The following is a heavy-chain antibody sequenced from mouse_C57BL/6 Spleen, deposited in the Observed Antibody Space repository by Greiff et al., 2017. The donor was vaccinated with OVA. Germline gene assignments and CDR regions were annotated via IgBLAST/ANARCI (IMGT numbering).Heavy chain of an antibody. CDR2: ISYDGSN. D-gene: IGHD1-1*01. J-gene: IGHJ4*01. CDR3: ARDLYYGSSYGAMDY. CDR1: GYSITSGYY. Sequence: EVQLVESGPGLVKPSQSLSLTCSVTGYSITSGYYWNWIRQFPGNKLEWMGYISYDGSNNYNPSLKNRISITRDTSKNQFFLKLNSVTTEDTATYYCARDLYYGSSYGAMDYWGQGTSVTVSS. V-gene: IGHV3-6*01.